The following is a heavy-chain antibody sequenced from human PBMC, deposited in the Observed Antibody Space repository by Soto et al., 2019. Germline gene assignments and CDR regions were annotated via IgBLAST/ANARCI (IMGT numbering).Heavy chain of an antibody. V-gene: IGHV3-21*04. J-gene: IGHJ3*02. CDR2: ISSSSSYT. CDR3: ARAAGYTSGSRAFDI. CDR1: GFTFSSYS. D-gene: IGHD6-19*01. Sequence: GGSLRLSCAAPGFTFSSYSMNWVRQAPGKGLEWVSSISSSSSYTYYADSVKGRFTISRDNAKNSLYLQMNSLRAEYTAVYYCARAAGYTSGSRAFDIWGQETMVTFPS.